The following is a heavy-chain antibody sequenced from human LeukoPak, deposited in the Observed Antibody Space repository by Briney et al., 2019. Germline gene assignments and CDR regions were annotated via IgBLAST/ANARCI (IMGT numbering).Heavy chain of an antibody. CDR2: INHSGST. D-gene: IGHD3-22*01. J-gene: IGHJ4*02. CDR1: GGSFSGYY. Sequence: SETLSLTCAVYGGSFSGYYWSWIRQPPGKGLEWIGEINHSGSTNYNPSLKSQVTISVDTSKNQFSLKLSSVTAADTAVYYCARVEEEGDYYDSSGYYFDYWGQGTLVTVSS. V-gene: IGHV4-34*01. CDR3: ARVEEEGDYYDSSGYYFDY.